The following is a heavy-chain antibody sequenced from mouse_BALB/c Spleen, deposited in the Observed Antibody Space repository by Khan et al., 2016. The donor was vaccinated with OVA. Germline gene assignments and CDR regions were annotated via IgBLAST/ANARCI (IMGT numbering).Heavy chain of an antibody. J-gene: IGHJ4*01. CDR1: GYTFPEYT. CDR2: INPKNGGT. CDR3: TRDARRY. V-gene: IGHV1-18*01. Sequence: VQLKQSGPELVKPGASVKISCKTSGYTFPEYTVHWVKQSLGKSLDWIGVINPKNGGTAYNQKFKGKATLTVDKSSSTTYMEFRSLTSEDSAVXSCTRDARRYWGRGTSVTVAP.